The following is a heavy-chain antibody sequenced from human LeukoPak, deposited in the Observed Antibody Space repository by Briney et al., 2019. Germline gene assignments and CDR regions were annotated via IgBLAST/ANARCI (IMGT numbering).Heavy chain of an antibody. D-gene: IGHD6-13*01. J-gene: IGHJ3*02. CDR2: ISGSGGST. CDR3: AKGRRGSSWYKGAFDI. Sequence: GGSLRLSCAASGFTFSSYGMSWVRQAPGKGLEWVSAISGSGGSTYYADSVKGRFTISRDNSKNTLYLQMNSLRAEDTAVYYCAKGRRGSSWYKGAFDIWGQGTMVTVSS. CDR1: GFTFSSYG. V-gene: IGHV3-23*01.